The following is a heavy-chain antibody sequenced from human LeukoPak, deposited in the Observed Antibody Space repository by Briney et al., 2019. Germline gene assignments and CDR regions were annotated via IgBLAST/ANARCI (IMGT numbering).Heavy chain of an antibody. CDR1: GFTFSSYA. J-gene: IGHJ5*02. V-gene: IGHV3-23*01. CDR2: ISGSGGST. CDR3: AKDQWELRGWFDP. Sequence: GGSLRLSCAASGFTFSSYAMSWVRQARGKGLEWVSAISGSGGSTYYADSVRGRFTISRDDSKNTLYLQMNSLRAEDTAVYYCAKDQWELRGWFDPWGQGTLVTVSS. D-gene: IGHD1-26*01.